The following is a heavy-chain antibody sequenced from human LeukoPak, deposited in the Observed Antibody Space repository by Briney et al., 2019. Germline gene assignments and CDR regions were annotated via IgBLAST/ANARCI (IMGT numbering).Heavy chain of an antibody. Sequence: SGGSLRLSCAASGFTFSDYYMSRIRQAPGKGLEWVSYISSSGSTIYYADSVKGRFTISRDNAKNSLYLQMNSLRAEDTAVYYCARDPGGTYSSSWYSNAFDIWGQGTMVTVSS. CDR2: ISSSGSTI. D-gene: IGHD6-13*01. J-gene: IGHJ3*02. CDR1: GFTFSDYY. CDR3: ARDPGGTYSSSWYSNAFDI. V-gene: IGHV3-11*04.